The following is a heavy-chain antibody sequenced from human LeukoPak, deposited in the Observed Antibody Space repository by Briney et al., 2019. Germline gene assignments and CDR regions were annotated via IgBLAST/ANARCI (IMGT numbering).Heavy chain of an antibody. J-gene: IGHJ4*02. CDR1: GFTFSSYD. V-gene: IGHV3-21*01. CDR2: ISTSGIYI. Sequence: GGPLRLSCAASGFTFSSYDMNWVPQAPAKGLEWVASISTSGIYINYADSVKGRFTISRDNAKNSLYLQMNSLRAEDTAVYYCGRDLGTEVGATDYWGQGTLVTVSS. D-gene: IGHD1-26*01. CDR3: GRDLGTEVGATDY.